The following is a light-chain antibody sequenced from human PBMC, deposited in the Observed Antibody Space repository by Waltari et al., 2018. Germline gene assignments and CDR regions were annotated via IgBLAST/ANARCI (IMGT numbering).Light chain of an antibody. CDR3: QAWDSSAVV. J-gene: IGLJ2*01. V-gene: IGLV3-1*01. CDR1: KSGDKY. CDR2: QDS. Sequence: SYELTPPPSVSVSPGPTASITCSGDKSGDKYACWYQQKPGQSPVLVIYQDSKRPSGIPERFSGSNSGNTATLTISGTQAMDEADYYCQAWDSSAVVFGGGTKLTVL.